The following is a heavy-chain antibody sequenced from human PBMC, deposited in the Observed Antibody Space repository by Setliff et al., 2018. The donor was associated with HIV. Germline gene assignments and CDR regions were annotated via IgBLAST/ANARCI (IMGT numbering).Heavy chain of an antibody. CDR1: GYTFTTYS. CDR3: ARGKGSSGYYYYYGMDV. J-gene: IGHJ6*02. V-gene: IGHV1-18*04. D-gene: IGHD3-10*01. Sequence: ASVKVSCKASGYTFTTYSITWVRQAPGQGLEWMGWVSAYNGHTNFAQKFQGRVTITRDTSASTAYMELSSLRSEDTAVYYCARGKGSSGYYYYYGMDVWGQGTTVTVSS. CDR2: VSAYNGHT.